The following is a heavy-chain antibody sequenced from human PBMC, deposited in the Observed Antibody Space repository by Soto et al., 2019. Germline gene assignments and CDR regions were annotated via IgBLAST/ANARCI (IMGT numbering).Heavy chain of an antibody. Sequence: QITLKESGPTLVKPTQTLTLTCTFSGFSLSTSGVGVGWIRQPPGKALEWLALIYWDDDERYIPSLKSRLTISKDTSKNQVVLTMTNMDPVDTGTYYCVRCFWDTAKIDYWGQGTLVTVSS. CDR1: GFSLSTSGVG. CDR2: IYWDDDE. V-gene: IGHV2-5*04. D-gene: IGHD5-18*01. J-gene: IGHJ4*02. CDR3: VRCFWDTAKIDY.